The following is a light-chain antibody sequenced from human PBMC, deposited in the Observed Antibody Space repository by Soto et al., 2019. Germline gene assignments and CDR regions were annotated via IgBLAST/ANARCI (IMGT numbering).Light chain of an antibody. Sequence: IQMTQSPSSLSASVGDRITITCRASQSISRYLNWYQHKPGKAPKLLINAASSLERGVPSRFSGGGSGTDFTLNIGSLQPDDFATYYCQQNYRATPWTFGQGTKVDIK. CDR3: QQNYRATPWT. CDR1: QSISRY. J-gene: IGKJ1*01. CDR2: AAS. V-gene: IGKV1-39*01.